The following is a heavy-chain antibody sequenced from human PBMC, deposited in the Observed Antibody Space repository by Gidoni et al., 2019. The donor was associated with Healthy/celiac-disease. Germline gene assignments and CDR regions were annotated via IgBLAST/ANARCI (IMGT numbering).Heavy chain of an antibody. CDR2: IKQDGSEK. J-gene: IGHJ5*02. V-gene: IGHV3-7*03. CDR3: ARDRATVIISWFDP. Sequence: ELQLVESGGGLVQPGGSLRLSCAASGFPFSSYWMSWVRQAPGKGLEWVANIKQDGSEKYYVDSVKGRFTISRDNAKNSLYLQMNSLRAEDTAVYYCARDRATVIISWFDPWGQGTLVTVSS. CDR1: GFPFSSYW. D-gene: IGHD4-4*01.